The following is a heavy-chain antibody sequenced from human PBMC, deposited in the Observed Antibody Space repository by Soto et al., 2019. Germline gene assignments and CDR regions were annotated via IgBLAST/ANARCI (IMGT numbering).Heavy chain of an antibody. J-gene: IGHJ4*02. Sequence: QVHLVQSGAEVKKPGASVNVSCKASGYTFTSYGISWVRQAPGEGLEWMGWISAYNGNTNYAQNFQGRVTMTTDTSTSTAYMELRTLRSDDTAICYCARRFGELPVDYWGQGTLVTVSS. V-gene: IGHV1-18*01. CDR2: ISAYNGNT. CDR1: GYTFTSYG. D-gene: IGHD3-10*01. CDR3: ARRFGELPVDY.